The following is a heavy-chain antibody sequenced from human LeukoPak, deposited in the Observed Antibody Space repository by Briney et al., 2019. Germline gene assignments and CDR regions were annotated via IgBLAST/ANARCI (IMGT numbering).Heavy chain of an antibody. CDR1: GGTFSSYA. J-gene: IGHJ4*02. CDR3: ARDHPKCSGGRCPFDY. CDR2: GIPIFGTA. Sequence: ASVKVSCKASGGTFSSYAISWVRQAPGQGLEWMGGGIPIFGTANYAQKFQGRVTVTEDKSTSTAYMELSSLRYEDTAVYYCARDHPKCSGGRCPFDYWGQGTLVTVSS. D-gene: IGHD2-15*01. V-gene: IGHV1-69*06.